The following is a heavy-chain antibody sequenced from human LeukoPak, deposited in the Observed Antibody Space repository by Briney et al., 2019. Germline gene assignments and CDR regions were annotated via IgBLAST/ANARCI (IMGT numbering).Heavy chain of an antibody. CDR2: INHRGST. D-gene: IGHD5-18*01. CDR3: ARLQSGDSYGIIDF. J-gene: IGHJ4*02. Sequence: SETLSLTCAVYGGSFSGYYWSWIRQPPGKGLEWIGEINHRGSTNYNPSLKSRVTISLDTSKNQFSLRLPSVTAADTAVYHCARLQSGDSYGIIDFWGQGTLVTVSS. V-gene: IGHV4-34*01. CDR1: GGSFSGYY.